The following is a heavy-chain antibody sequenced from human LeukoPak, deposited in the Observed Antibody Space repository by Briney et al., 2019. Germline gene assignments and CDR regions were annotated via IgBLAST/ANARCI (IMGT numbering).Heavy chain of an antibody. CDR1: GFTFSSYG. V-gene: IGHV3-30*18. J-gene: IGHJ4*02. D-gene: IGHD6-13*01. CDR3: AKTSESSWYYFDY. Sequence: GGSLRLSCAASGFTFSSYGMHWVRQAPGKGLEWVAVISYDGSNKYYADSVKGRFTISRDNSKNTLYLQTNSLRAEDTAVYYCAKTSESSWYYFDYWGQGTLVTVSS. CDR2: ISYDGSNK.